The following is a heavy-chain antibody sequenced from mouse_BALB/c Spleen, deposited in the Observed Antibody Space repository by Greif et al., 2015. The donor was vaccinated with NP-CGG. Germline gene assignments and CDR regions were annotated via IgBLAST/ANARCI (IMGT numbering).Heavy chain of an antibody. CDR2: INPSTGYT. CDR3: AIYEGYYFDY. J-gene: IGHJ2*01. Sequence: VQLQQSGAELAKPGASVKMSCKASGYTFTSYWMHWVKQRPGQGLEWIGYINPSTGYTEYNQKFKDKATLTADKSSSTAYIQLSSLTSEDSAVYYCAIYEGYYFDYWGQGTTLTVSS. V-gene: IGHV1-7*01. CDR1: GYTFTSYW. D-gene: IGHD2-3*01.